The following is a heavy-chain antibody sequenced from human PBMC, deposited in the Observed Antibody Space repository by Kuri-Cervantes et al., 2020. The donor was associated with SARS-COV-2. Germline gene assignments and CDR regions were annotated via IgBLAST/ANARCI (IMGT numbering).Heavy chain of an antibody. CDR1: GFTFSSYG. CDR2: ILHDGSNR. V-gene: IGHV3-30*02. J-gene: IGHJ4*02. CDR3: ARGQWLGLYFDY. D-gene: IGHD6-19*01. Sequence: GESLKISCAASGFTFSSYGMHWIRQAPGKGLEWVAFILHDGSNRYYADSVKGRFTISRDNSKNTLYLQMNSLRAEDTALYYCARGQWLGLYFDYWGQGILVTVSS.